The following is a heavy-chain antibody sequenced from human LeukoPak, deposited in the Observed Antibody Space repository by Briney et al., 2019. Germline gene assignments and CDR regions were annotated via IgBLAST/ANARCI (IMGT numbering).Heavy chain of an antibody. CDR1: GGSFSNYY. V-gene: IGHV4-34*01. CDR3: ARGRPASGDGYKQDFDY. Sequence: SETLSLTCAVYGGSFSNYYWSWIRQPPGKGLEWIGEINHSGSTNYNPSLKSRVTISVDTSKNQFSLKLSSVTAADTAVYYCARGRPASGDGYKQDFDYWGQGTLVTVSS. J-gene: IGHJ4*02. CDR2: INHSGST. D-gene: IGHD5-24*01.